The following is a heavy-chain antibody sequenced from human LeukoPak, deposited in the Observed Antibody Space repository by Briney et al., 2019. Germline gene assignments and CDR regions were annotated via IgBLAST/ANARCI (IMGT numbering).Heavy chain of an antibody. CDR1: GYSFTSYW. J-gene: IGHJ6*03. V-gene: IGHV5-51*01. Sequence: GESLKISCKGSGYSFTSYWIGWVRQMPGKGLEWMGIIYPADSDTRYSPSFQGQVTISADKSISTAYLQWSSLKASDTAMYYCARVKYYDFWSGYPPLTDYYYYMDVWGKGTTVTVSS. CDR3: ARVKYYDFWSGYPPLTDYYYYMDV. CDR2: IYPADSDT. D-gene: IGHD3-3*01.